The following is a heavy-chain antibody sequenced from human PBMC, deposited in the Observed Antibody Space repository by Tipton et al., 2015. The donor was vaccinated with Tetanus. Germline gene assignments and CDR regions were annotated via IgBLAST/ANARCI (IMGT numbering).Heavy chain of an antibody. D-gene: IGHD1-14*01. CDR1: GALLSTGGYS. J-gene: IGHJ6*02. Sequence: LRLSCAVSGALLSTGGYSWGWIRQSPGKGLECIGYIYPRGTTFYNPSLESRVTISLDMSKNQFSLNLTSVTAADTAVYYCARSITQGPGWYYGMDVWGQGTTVTVSS. CDR3: ARSITQGPGWYYGMDV. V-gene: IGHV4-30-2*06. CDR2: IYPRGTT.